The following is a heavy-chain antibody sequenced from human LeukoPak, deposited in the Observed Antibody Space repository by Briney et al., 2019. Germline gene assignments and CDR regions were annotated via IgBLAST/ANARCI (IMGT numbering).Heavy chain of an antibody. J-gene: IGHJ3*02. CDR2: INPNSDGT. CDR3: ARESGGSYAFDI. D-gene: IGHD1-26*01. V-gene: IGHV1-2*02. Sequence: EASVTVSCKASGYTFTGYYMHWVRQAPGQGLEWMGWINPNSDGTNYAQKFQGRVTMTRDTSISTAYMELSRLRSDDTAVYYCARESGGSYAFDIWGQGTMVTVSS. CDR1: GYTFTGYY.